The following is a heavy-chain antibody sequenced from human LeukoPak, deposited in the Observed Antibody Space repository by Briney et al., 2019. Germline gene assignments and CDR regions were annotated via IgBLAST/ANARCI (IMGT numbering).Heavy chain of an antibody. J-gene: IGHJ4*02. CDR3: AEGPSSSGSRPCFDY. V-gene: IGHV3-23*01. CDR2: IDGSGVSS. D-gene: IGHD1-26*01. CDR1: GFTFSNYA. Sequence: PGGSLRLSCAASGFTFSNYAMSWVRQAPGKGLEWVSAIDGSGVSSYYADSVKGRFTISRDNSKNTLYLQMNGLRAEDTAVYYCAEGPSSSGSRPCFDYWGQGTLVTVSS.